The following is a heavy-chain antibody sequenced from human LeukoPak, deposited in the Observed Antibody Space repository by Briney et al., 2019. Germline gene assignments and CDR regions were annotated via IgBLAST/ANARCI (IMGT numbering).Heavy chain of an antibody. Sequence: GGSLRLSCAASGFTIINYAMSWVRQAPGKGLEWVSLISGTGTTTHYADSVKGRFTISRNNPKNSLYLQMNSLRAEDTAVYYCARNRGDPSYFDYWGQGTLVTVSS. CDR3: ARNRGDPSYFDY. J-gene: IGHJ4*02. CDR2: ISGTGTTT. V-gene: IGHV3-23*01. D-gene: IGHD4-17*01. CDR1: GFTIINYA.